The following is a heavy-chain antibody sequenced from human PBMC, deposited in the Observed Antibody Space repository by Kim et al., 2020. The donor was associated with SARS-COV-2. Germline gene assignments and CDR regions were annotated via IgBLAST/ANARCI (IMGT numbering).Heavy chain of an antibody. CDR3: AKGRRGSSWYLPFDY. Sequence: DSVKGRFTISRDNAKNSLYLQMNSLRAEDTALYYCAKGRRGSSWYLPFDYWGQGTLVTVSS. V-gene: IGHV3-9*01. D-gene: IGHD6-13*01. J-gene: IGHJ4*02.